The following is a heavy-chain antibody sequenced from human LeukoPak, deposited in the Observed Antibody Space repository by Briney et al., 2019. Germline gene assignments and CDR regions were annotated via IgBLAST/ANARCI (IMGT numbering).Heavy chain of an antibody. CDR3: AKGSGYDTDFDY. J-gene: IGHJ4*02. Sequence: GGSLRLSCAASGFTFSTYVMSWVRQAPGKGLEWVSGISASGDNTYYADSVKGRFTISRDNSKNTLHLQKNSPRAEDTAVYYCAKGSGYDTDFDYWGQGTLATVSS. V-gene: IGHV3-23*01. CDR1: GFTFSTYV. CDR2: ISASGDNT. D-gene: IGHD3-9*01.